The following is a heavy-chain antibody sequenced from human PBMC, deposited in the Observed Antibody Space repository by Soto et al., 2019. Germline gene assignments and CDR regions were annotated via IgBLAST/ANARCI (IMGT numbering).Heavy chain of an antibody. V-gene: IGHV1-58*02. CDR1: GFTFTSSA. CDR2: IVVGSGNT. CDR3: AAGSGIAAARANYYYYGMDV. D-gene: IGHD6-13*01. Sequence: SVKVYCKASGFTFTSSAMQWVRQARGQRLEWIGWIVVGSGNTNYAQKFQERVTITRDMSTSTAYMELSSLRSEDTAVYYCAAGSGIAAARANYYYYGMDVWGQGPTVTVAS. J-gene: IGHJ6*02.